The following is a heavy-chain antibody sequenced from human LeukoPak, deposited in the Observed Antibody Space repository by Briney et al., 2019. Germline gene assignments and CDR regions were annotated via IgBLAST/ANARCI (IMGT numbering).Heavy chain of an antibody. Sequence: GASVKVSCKASGYTFTSYGISWVRQAPGQGLEWMGWINAYNGNTNYAQKLQGRVTMTTDTSTSTAYMELRNLRSDDPAVYYCARDRWGVGATTGDYWGQGTLVTVSS. CDR3: ARDRWGVGATTGDY. J-gene: IGHJ4*02. CDR2: INAYNGNT. D-gene: IGHD1-26*01. CDR1: GYTFTSYG. V-gene: IGHV1-18*01.